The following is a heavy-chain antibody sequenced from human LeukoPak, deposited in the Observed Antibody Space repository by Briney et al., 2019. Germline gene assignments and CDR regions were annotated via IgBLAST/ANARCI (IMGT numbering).Heavy chain of an antibody. D-gene: IGHD6-19*01. J-gene: IGHJ4*02. CDR2: IIIDESSS. Sequence: GGSLRLSCAASGFTFSTYWMHWVRQAPGKGLVWVSRIIIDESSSIYADSVKGRFTISRDNAKNTLYLQMNSLRAEDTAVYYCARSGWPYYFDYWGQGTLVTVSS. CDR1: GFTFSTYW. CDR3: ARSGWPYYFDY. V-gene: IGHV3-74*01.